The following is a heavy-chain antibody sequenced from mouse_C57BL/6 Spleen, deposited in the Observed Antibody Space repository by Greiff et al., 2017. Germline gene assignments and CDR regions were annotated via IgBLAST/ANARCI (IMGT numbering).Heavy chain of an antibody. V-gene: IGHV1-7*01. J-gene: IGHJ2*01. CDR2: INPSSGYT. CDR3: AKIYGNSYYFDY. Sequence: QVHVKQSGAELAKPGASVKLSCKASGYTFTSYWMHWVKQRPGQGLEWIGYINPSSGYTKYNQKFKDKATLTADKSSSTAYMQLSSLTYEDSAVYYCAKIYGNSYYFDYWGQGTTLTVSS. D-gene: IGHD2-1*01. CDR1: GYTFTSYW.